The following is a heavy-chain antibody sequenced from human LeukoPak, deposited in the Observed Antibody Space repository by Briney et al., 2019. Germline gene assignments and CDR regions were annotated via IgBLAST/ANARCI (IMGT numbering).Heavy chain of an antibody. V-gene: IGHV3-7*01. CDR1: GFIFSSYW. Sequence: GGSLRLSCAASGFIFSSYWMTWVRQAPGRGLEWVANRKQDGSEKRYVDSVKGRFTISRDNAKNSLYLQMNSLRAEDTAVYYCARHPDHWFDPWGQGTLVTVSS. CDR2: RKQDGSEK. J-gene: IGHJ5*02. CDR3: ARHPDHWFDP.